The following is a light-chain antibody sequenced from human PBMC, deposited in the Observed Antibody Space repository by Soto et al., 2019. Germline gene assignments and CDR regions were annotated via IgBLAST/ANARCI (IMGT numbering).Light chain of an antibody. CDR1: QSVSSY. J-gene: IGKJ1*01. V-gene: IGKV3-11*01. Sequence: EIVLTHSPATLSLSPGERATLSCRASQSVSSYLAWYQQKPGQAPRLLIYDASNRATGIPARFSGSGSGTDFTLTISRLEPGDFAVYYCQQRSNWLSTFGQGTKVDIK. CDR3: QQRSNWLST. CDR2: DAS.